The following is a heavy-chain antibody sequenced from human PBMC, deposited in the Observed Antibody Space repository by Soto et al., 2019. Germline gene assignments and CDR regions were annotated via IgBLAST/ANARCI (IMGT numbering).Heavy chain of an antibody. V-gene: IGHV3-33*01. CDR1: GFTFSSYG. Sequence: QVQLVESGGGVVQPGRSLRLPCAASGFTFSSYGMHWVRQAPGKGLEWVAVIWYDGSNKYYADSVKGRFTISRDNAKNTLPLQMNSLRAEDKAVYYCARDGFDILTGYYSYYYYMNVWGKGTTVTVAS. J-gene: IGHJ6*03. CDR2: IWYDGSNK. CDR3: ARDGFDILTGYYSYYYYMNV. D-gene: IGHD3-9*01.